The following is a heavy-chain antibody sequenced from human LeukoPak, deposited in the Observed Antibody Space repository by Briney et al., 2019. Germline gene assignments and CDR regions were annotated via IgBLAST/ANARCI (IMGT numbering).Heavy chain of an antibody. J-gene: IGHJ4*02. CDR2: ISANNGDT. CDR3: ARKGMGSPLDF. Sequence: GASVKVSCKTSGFTFTSYGISWMRQPPGQGLEWVAWISANNGDTHYAQRLQGRVTLTTDTSTGTAYMEVRSLRSDDTAVYYCARKGMGSPLDFWGQGTLVTVSS. V-gene: IGHV1-18*04. D-gene: IGHD3-10*01. CDR1: GFTFTSYG.